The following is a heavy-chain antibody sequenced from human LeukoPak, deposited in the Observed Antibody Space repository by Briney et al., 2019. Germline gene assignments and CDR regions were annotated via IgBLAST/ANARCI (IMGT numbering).Heavy chain of an antibody. V-gene: IGHV1-69*06. J-gene: IGHJ6*04. D-gene: IGHD2-2*01. CDR1: GGTFSSYA. CDR2: IIPIFGTA. CDR3: ASLIVVVPAAIDYYGMDV. Sequence: ASVKVSCKASGGTFSSYAISWVRQAPGQGLEWMGGIIPIFGTANYAQKFQGRVTITADKSTSTAYMELSSLRSEDTAVYYCASLIVVVPAAIDYYGMDVWGKGTTVTVSS.